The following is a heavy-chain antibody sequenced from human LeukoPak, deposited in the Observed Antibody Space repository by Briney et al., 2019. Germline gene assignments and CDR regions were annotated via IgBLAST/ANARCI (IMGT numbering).Heavy chain of an antibody. V-gene: IGHV1-69*13. Sequence: GASVKVSCKASGGTFSSYAISWVRQAPGQGLEWMGGIIPIFGTANYAQKFQGRVTITADESTSTAYMELSSLRSEDTAVYFCARDMSTRVTPISCAFDVWGQGTMVIVSS. J-gene: IGHJ3*01. CDR3: ARDMSTRVTPISCAFDV. D-gene: IGHD4-23*01. CDR2: IIPIFGTA. CDR1: GGTFSSYA.